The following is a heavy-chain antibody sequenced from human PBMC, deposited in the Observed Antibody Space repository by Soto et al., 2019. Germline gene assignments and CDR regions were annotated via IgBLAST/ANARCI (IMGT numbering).Heavy chain of an antibody. J-gene: IGHJ4*02. V-gene: IGHV6-1*01. D-gene: IGHD6-19*01. CDR3: ARDWSSSGWYFHSRIDY. CDR1: GDSVSSNSAA. CDR2: TYYRSKWYN. Sequence: SQTLSLTCAISGDSVSSNSAAWNWIRQSPSRGLEWLGRTYYRSKWYNDYAVSVKSRITINPDTSKNQFSLQLNSVTPEDTAVYYCARDWSSSGWYFHSRIDYWGQGTLGTVSS.